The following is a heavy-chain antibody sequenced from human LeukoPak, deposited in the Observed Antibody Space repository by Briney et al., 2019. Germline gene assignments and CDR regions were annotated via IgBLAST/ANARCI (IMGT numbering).Heavy chain of an antibody. J-gene: IGHJ5*02. D-gene: IGHD5-18*01. CDR1: GFTFSSYW. V-gene: IGHV3-7*01. CDR2: IKQDGSEK. CDR3: ARESFRFGYSYPTYNWFDP. Sequence: PGGSLRLPCAASGFTFSSYWMSWVRQAPGKGLEWVANIKQDGSEKYYVDSVKGRFTISRDNAKNSLYLQMNSLRAEDTAVYYCARESFRFGYSYPTYNWFDPWGQGTLVTVSS.